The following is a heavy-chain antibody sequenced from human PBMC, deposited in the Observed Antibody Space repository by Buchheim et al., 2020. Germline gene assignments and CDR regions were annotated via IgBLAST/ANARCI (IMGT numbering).Heavy chain of an antibody. D-gene: IGHD3-10*02. CDR2: INPNSGGT. CDR1: GYTFTGYY. V-gene: IGHV1-2*04. Sequence: QVQLVQSGAEVKKPGASVKVSCKASGYTFTGYYMHWVRQAPGQGLEWMGWINPNSGGTNYAQKFQGWVTMTRDTSISTVYMELSRLRSDDTAVYYCARDLGSGSYFRKRHYGMDVWGQGTT. CDR3: ARDLGSGSYFRKRHYGMDV. J-gene: IGHJ6*02.